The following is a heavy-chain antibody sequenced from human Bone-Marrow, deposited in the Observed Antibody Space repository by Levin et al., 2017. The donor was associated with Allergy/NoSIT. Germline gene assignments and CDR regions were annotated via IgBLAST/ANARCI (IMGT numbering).Heavy chain of an antibody. V-gene: IGHV5-51*01. J-gene: IGHJ6*03. CDR1: GYSFTSNW. CDR2: IYPGDSDT. Sequence: HGESLKISCKGSGYSFTSNWIGWVRQMPGKGLEWMGYIYPGDSDTKYSPTFQGQVTISADKSVSTAYLQWSSLKASDTATYYCARRGGYYYYMDVWGKGTTVTVSS. D-gene: IGHD3-16*01. CDR3: ARRGGYYYYMDV.